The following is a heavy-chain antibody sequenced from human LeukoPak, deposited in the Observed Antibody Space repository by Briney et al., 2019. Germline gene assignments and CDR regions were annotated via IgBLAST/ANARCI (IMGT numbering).Heavy chain of an antibody. V-gene: IGHV3-23*01. D-gene: IGHD6-19*01. CDR1: GFTFSSYA. Sequence: GVSLRLSCAASGFTFSSYAMSWVRQAPGKGLEWVSAISGSGGSTYYADSVKGRFTISRGNSKNTLYLQMNSLRAEDTAVYYCAKDTDLAVAGQSFDYWGQGTLVTVSS. J-gene: IGHJ4*02. CDR2: ISGSGGST. CDR3: AKDTDLAVAGQSFDY.